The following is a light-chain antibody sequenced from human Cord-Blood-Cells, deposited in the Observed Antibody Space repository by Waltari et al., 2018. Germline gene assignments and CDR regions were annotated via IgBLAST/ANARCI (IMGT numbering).Light chain of an antibody. CDR2: YAS. CDR3: QVWDSSSDHWV. Sequence: SYVLTQPPSVSVAPGKTARITCGGNNIGSKSVHWYQQKPGQAPVLVIYYASDRPSGVPERFSGANSGNTATLTISRVEGGDEADYYCQVWDSSSDHWVFGGGTKLTVL. CDR1: NIGSKS. J-gene: IGLJ3*02. V-gene: IGLV3-21*04.